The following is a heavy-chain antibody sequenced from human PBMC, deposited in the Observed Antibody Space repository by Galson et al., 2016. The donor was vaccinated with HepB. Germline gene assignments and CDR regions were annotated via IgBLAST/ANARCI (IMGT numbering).Heavy chain of an antibody. J-gene: IGHJ4*02. D-gene: IGHD6-19*01. V-gene: IGHV3-49*03. CDR1: GFTFGDYA. CDR2: IRSKAYGGTR. Sequence: SLRLSCAASGFTFGDYAMSWFRQAPGKGLEWVGFIRSKAYGGTREYAASVKGRLTISRDDSKSIAYLEMNSLKTEDTAVYYCTRGRGSSGWYMYLDYWGQGTRVTVSS. CDR3: TRGRGSSGWYMYLDY.